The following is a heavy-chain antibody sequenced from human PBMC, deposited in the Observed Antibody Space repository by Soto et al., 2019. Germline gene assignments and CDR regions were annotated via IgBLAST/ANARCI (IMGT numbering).Heavy chain of an antibody. CDR3: AKYLVGGVRYSYGMDV. V-gene: IGHV3-30*18. CDR2: ISYDGSNK. CDR1: GFTFSSYG. D-gene: IGHD1-26*01. Sequence: QVQLVESGGGVVQPGRSLRLSCAASGFTFSSYGMHWGRQAPGKGLEWVAVISYDGSNKYYADSVKGRFTISRDNSKNTLYLQMNSLRAEDTALYYCAKYLVGGVRYSYGMDVWGQGTTVTVSS. J-gene: IGHJ6*02.